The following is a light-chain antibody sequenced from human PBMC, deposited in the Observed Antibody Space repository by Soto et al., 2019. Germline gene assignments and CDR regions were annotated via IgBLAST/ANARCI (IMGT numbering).Light chain of an antibody. Sequence: DIQMTQSPSSVSASVGDRVTITCRASQAIRSWLAWYQQKPGKAPKLLIYAASSLQSGVPSRFSGSGSGTDFTLTISSLQPEDFATYYCQQANSFPIFTFGPGTKVDIK. CDR3: QQANSFPIFT. CDR1: QAIRSW. J-gene: IGKJ3*01. CDR2: AAS. V-gene: IGKV1-12*01.